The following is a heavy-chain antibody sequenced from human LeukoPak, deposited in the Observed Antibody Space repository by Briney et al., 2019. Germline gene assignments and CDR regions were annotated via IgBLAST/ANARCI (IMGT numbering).Heavy chain of an antibody. V-gene: IGHV3-64*01. CDR2: ISSNGGNT. Sequence: GGSLRLSCAASGFTFSNYAMHWVRQAPGKGLEYVSTISSNGGNTYYANSVKGRFTISRDNSKNTLYLQMGSLRAEDMAVYYCARGPWGSSIVATIGGYFDYWGQRTLVTVSS. J-gene: IGHJ4*02. CDR1: GFTFSNYA. D-gene: IGHD5-12*01. CDR3: ARGPWGSSIVATIGGYFDY.